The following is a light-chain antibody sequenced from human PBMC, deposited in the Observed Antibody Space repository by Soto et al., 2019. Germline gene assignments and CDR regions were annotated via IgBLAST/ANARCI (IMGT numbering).Light chain of an antibody. Sequence: TQSPGTLSLSPGERATLSCRASQSISSWLAWYQQKPGKAPKLLIYDASSLESGVPSRFSGSGSGTEFTLTISSLQPDDFAAYYCQQYNSYSPGTFGQGTKV. CDR2: DAS. CDR3: QQYNSYSPGT. CDR1: QSISSW. J-gene: IGKJ1*01. V-gene: IGKV1-5*01.